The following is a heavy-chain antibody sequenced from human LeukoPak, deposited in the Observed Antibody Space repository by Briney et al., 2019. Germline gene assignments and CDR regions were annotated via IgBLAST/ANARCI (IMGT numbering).Heavy chain of an antibody. Sequence: GASVKVSCKASGYTFTSCDINWVRQATGQGLEWVGWMNPNSGNTGYAQKFQGRVTMTRNTSISTAYMELSSLRSEDTAVYYCARAGGYCGRISCPYYFDYWGQGSLVAVSS. CDR1: GYTFTSCD. J-gene: IGHJ4*02. CDR2: MNPNSGNT. D-gene: IGHD2-15*01. CDR3: ARAGGYCGRISCPYYFDY. V-gene: IGHV1-8*01.